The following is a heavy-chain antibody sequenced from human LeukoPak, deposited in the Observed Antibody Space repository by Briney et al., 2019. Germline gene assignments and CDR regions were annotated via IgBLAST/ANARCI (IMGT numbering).Heavy chain of an antibody. CDR1: GVPISTYY. Sequence: SETLSLTCSVSGVPISTYYWSWLRQSPGKGLEWIAYVYYNGDIMYNPSLKSRVTISLDTSRNQFSLSMTSVTAADTAVYFCATTWYYDSRGYLFDDWGHGTLVTVSS. CDR2: VYYNGDI. D-gene: IGHD3-22*01. CDR3: ATTWYYDSRGYLFDD. J-gene: IGHJ4*01. V-gene: IGHV4-59*01.